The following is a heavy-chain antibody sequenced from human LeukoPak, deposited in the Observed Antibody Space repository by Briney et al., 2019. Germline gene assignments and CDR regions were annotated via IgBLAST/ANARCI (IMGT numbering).Heavy chain of an antibody. Sequence: ASVKVSCKASGYTYSTYGISWVRQAPGQGLEWMGWINGYKGNTNYAQKLQGRVTMTTDTSTSTAYMELRSLRSDDTAVYYCASRKLGNDYWGQGTLVTVSS. D-gene: IGHD7-27*01. J-gene: IGHJ4*02. V-gene: IGHV1-18*01. CDR3: ASRKLGNDY. CDR1: GYTYSTYG. CDR2: INGYKGNT.